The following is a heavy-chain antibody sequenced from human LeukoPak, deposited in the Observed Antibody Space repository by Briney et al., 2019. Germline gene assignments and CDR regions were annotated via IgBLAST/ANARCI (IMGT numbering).Heavy chain of an antibody. CDR2: IWYDGSYK. CDR1: GFTFSNYG. CDR3: ARGTTGGYSPSH. V-gene: IGHV3-33*01. J-gene: IGHJ4*02. D-gene: IGHD5-12*01. Sequence: PGGSLRLSCTASGFTFSNYGMHWVRQAPGKGLEWVAVIWYDGSYKYYADSVKGRFTISRDNSKNTLYLQMNSLRAEDTAVYYCARGTTGGYSPSHWGQGTLVTVSS.